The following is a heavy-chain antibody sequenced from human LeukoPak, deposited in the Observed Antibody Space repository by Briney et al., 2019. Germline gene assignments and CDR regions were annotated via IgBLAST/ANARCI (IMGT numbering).Heavy chain of an antibody. J-gene: IGHJ4*02. CDR3: ARVRGSYASDY. V-gene: IGHV3-48*01. D-gene: IGHD3-16*01. CDR2: ISSSSSTI. Sequence: GGSLRLSCAASGFTFSSYWMHWVRHTPGKGLEWLSYISSSSSTIYYADSVKGRITISRDNAKNSLYLQMNSLRAEDTALYYCARVRGSYASDYWGQGTLVTVSS. CDR1: GFTFSSYW.